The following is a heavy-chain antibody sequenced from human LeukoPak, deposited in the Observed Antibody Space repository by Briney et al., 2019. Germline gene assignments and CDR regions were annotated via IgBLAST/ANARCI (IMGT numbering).Heavy chain of an antibody. CDR2: ITGSGDTI. V-gene: IGHV3-48*03. CDR3: ARGDSSGYYSSFY. J-gene: IGHJ4*02. CDR1: GFTFSSYE. Sequence: PGGSLRLSCSASGFTFSSYEMNWVRQAPGQGLEWISYITGSGDTIYYADSVRGRFTISRDNAKNSLYLQMNSLRAEDTAVYYCARGDSSGYYSSFYWGQGTLVTVSS. D-gene: IGHD3-22*01.